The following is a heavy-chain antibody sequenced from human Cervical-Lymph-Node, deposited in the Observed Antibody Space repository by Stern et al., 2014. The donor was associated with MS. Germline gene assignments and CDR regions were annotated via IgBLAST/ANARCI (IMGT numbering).Heavy chain of an antibody. Sequence: VQLVESGAELKKPGPSVQVSCTTSGGIFISSTITWVRQVPGQGLQWLGDISPGLDSVDYAQEFQGRFTLTADDSTNTVYMELTSLQSGDTAMYYCARDGFDSGSALAFWGQGTLVTVSS. D-gene: IGHD6-19*01. CDR2: ISPGLDSV. CDR3: ARDGFDSGSALAF. V-gene: IGHV1-69*01. CDR1: GGIFISST. J-gene: IGHJ4*02.